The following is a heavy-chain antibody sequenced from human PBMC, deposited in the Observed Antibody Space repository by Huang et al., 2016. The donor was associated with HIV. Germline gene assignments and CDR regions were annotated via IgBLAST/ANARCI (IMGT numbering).Heavy chain of an antibody. D-gene: IGHD2-15*01. Sequence: EVQLVESGGGLVQPGPSLRLSCAASGFTFGYFNMNWGRQAPGKGVELISNIMSSSNSKRNADSVKGRFTISRDNARNSLYLQLKSLRVEDTAVYYCARESCSGGTCYLFDFWGQGVVVTVSS. CDR1: GFTFGYFN. CDR2: IMSSSNSK. CDR3: ARESCSGGTCYLFDF. J-gene: IGHJ4*02. V-gene: IGHV3-48*04.